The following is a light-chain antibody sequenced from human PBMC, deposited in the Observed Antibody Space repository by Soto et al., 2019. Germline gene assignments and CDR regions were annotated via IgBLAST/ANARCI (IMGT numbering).Light chain of an antibody. CDR1: QTISTY. Sequence: DIQMTQSPSTLSASIGDRVTITCRASQTISTYLNWYQQKLGNAPTLLIYAASSFQSGVPPRFSGGGSGTDFTLTISRLQPEDFATYVCQQCYSSPRTFGQGNKVEIK. V-gene: IGKV1-39*01. J-gene: IGKJ1*01. CDR2: AAS. CDR3: QQCYSSPRT.